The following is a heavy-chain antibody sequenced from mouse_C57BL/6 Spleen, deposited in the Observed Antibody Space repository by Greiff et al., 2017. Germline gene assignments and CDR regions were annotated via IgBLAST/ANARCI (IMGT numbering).Heavy chain of an antibody. CDR1: GYTFTDYY. CDR3: ARQYYSTMYYFDY. V-gene: IGHV1-19*01. D-gene: IGHD2-5*01. CDR2: INPYNGGT. J-gene: IGHJ2*01. Sequence: VQLQQSGPVLVKPGASVKMSCKASGYTFTDYYMNWVKQSHGKSLEWIGVINPYNGGTSYNQKFKGKATLTVDKSSSTAYMELNSLTSEDSAFYYCARQYYSTMYYFDYWGQGTPLTVSS.